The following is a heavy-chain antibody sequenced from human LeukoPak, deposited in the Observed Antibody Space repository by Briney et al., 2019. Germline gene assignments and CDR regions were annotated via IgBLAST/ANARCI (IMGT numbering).Heavy chain of an antibody. Sequence: PSETLSLTCTVSGYSISSGYYWGWIRQPPGKGLEWIGTIYHSGSSHYNPSLRGRVTISVDTSKHQFSLKLNSVTAADTAVYYCARWDYSSYIAVWGRGTTVTASS. V-gene: IGHV4-38-2*02. CDR2: IYHSGSS. CDR1: GYSISSGYY. CDR3: ARWDYSSYIAV. J-gene: IGHJ6*03.